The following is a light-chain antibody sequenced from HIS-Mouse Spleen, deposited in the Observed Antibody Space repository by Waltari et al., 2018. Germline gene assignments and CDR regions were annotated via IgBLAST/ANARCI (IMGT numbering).Light chain of an antibody. CDR2: WAS. CDR3: QQYYSTPYT. CDR1: QSVLYSSNNKNY. Sequence: DIVMTQSPDSLAVSLGERATINCKSSQSVLYSSNNKNYLAWYQQKPGQPPKLPIYWASTRESWVPDRFSGSGSGTDFTLTISSLQAEDVAVYYCQQYYSTPYTFGQGTKLEIK. J-gene: IGKJ2*01. V-gene: IGKV4-1*01.